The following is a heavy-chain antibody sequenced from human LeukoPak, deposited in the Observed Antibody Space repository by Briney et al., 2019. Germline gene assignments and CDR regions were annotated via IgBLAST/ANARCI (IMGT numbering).Heavy chain of an antibody. CDR1: RFTFSSYD. Sequence: GGSLRLSCAASRFTFSSYDMHWVRQVTGEGLEWVSTIGTAGDTYYAGSVKGRFSISRENAKTSLYLQMNSLRAGDTAVYYCARGSYWAFDYWGQGTLVTVSS. D-gene: IGHD3-10*01. V-gene: IGHV3-13*04. J-gene: IGHJ4*02. CDR2: IGTAGDT. CDR3: ARGSYWAFDY.